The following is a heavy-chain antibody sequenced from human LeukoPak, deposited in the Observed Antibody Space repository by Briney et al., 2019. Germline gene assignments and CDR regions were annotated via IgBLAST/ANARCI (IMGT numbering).Heavy chain of an antibody. CDR3: ARDGCSSTTNCDENNWFDP. Sequence: ASVTVSCKASGYTFSDYYMHWVRQAPGQGLEWMGVINPSGGSTRYAQKFQGRVTMTRDISASTVDMELSSLRSEDTAVYYCARDGCSSTTNCDENNWFDPWGQGTLVIVSS. CDR2: INPSGGST. J-gene: IGHJ5*02. D-gene: IGHD2/OR15-2a*01. V-gene: IGHV1-46*01. CDR1: GYTFSDYY.